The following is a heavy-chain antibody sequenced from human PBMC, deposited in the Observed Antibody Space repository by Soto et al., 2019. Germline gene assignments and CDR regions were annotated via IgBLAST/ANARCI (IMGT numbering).Heavy chain of an antibody. J-gene: IGHJ6*02. Sequence: SETLSLTCAVYVGSFSGYYWSCIRQPPGKGLEWIGEINHSGSTNYNPSLKSRVTISVDTSKNQFSLKLSSVTAADTAVYYCARAVLRFLEWLSDYGMDVWGQGTTVTVSS. CDR1: VGSFSGYY. CDR2: INHSGST. V-gene: IGHV4-34*01. CDR3: ARAVLRFLEWLSDYGMDV. D-gene: IGHD3-3*01.